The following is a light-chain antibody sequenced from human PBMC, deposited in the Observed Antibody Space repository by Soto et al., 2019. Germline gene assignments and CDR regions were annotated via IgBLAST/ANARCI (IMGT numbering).Light chain of an antibody. CDR3: SSYASSNTFRVQ. J-gene: IGLJ2*01. V-gene: IGLV2-18*02. CDR1: SSDVGSYNR. CDR2: EVS. Sequence: QSALTQPPSVSGSPGQSVTISCTGTSSDVGSYNRVSWYQRPPGTAPKLMIYEVSNRPSGVPDRFSGSKSGNTASLTISGLQAQDEADYYFSSYASSNTFRVQFGGGTKLTVL.